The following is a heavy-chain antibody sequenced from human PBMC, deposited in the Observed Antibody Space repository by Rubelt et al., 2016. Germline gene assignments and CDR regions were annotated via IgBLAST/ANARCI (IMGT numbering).Heavy chain of an antibody. Sequence: VQLGESGGGVVQPGRSLKLSCETSGFTFSTSGIHWVRQASGKGLEWVARIRSKTSNYATVYAASAKGRFTISRDDSGNTAYLQMSSLKTEDTAVYYCTRGPPYYFDSWGQGTLVTVSS. CDR2: IRSKTSNYAT. CDR1: GFTFSTSG. J-gene: IGHJ4*02. CDR3: TRGPPYYFDS. V-gene: IGHV3-73*01.